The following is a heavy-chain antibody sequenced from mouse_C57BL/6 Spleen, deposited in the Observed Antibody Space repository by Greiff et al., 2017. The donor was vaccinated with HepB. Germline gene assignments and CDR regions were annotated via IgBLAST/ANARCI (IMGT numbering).Heavy chain of an antibody. CDR2: IYPGDGDT. J-gene: IGHJ4*01. D-gene: IGHD1-1*01. CDR1: GYAFSSSW. Sequence: VKLQESGPELVKPGASVKISCKASGYAFSSSWMNWVKQRPGKGLEWIGRIYPGDGDTNYNGKFKGKATLTADKSSSTAYMQLSSLTSEDSAVYFCARCTVVAPYAMDYWGQGTSVTVSS. CDR3: ARCTVVAPYAMDY. V-gene: IGHV1-82*01.